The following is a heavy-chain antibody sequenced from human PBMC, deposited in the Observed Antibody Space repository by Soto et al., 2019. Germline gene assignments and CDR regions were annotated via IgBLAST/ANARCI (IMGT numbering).Heavy chain of an antibody. D-gene: IGHD3-10*01. Sequence: GGSLRLSCAASGFTFSSYWMSWVRQAPGKGLEWVANIKQDGSEKYYVDSVKGRFTISRDNAKNSLYLQMNSLRAEDTAVYYCARMDYYGSGSYYPDAFDIWRQGTMVTVSS. CDR1: GFTFSSYW. CDR3: ARMDYYGSGSYYPDAFDI. J-gene: IGHJ3*02. V-gene: IGHV3-7*01. CDR2: IKQDGSEK.